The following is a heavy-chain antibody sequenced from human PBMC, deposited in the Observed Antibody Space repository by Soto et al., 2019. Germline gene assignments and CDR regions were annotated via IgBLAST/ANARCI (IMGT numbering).Heavy chain of an antibody. V-gene: IGHV3-49*03. CDR1: GFNFGGFA. J-gene: IGHJ6*02. D-gene: IGHD3-16*01. Sequence: GGSRRLSCTASGFNFGGFAMSWFRQAPGKGLQWVSFIRSQAYNGTTEYAASVKGRFSISRDDSKSIAFLQLNRLKTDYTALYFCIRGLGPPLSNYYYGMDVWGQGTTVTVSS. CDR3: IRGLGPPLSNYYYGMDV. CDR2: IRSQAYNGTT.